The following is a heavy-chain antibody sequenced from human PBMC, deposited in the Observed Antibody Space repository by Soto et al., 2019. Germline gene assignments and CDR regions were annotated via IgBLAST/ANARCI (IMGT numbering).Heavy chain of an antibody. Sequence: QVQLVQSGAEVKKPGSSVKVSCTASGGTFNFYSISWVRQAPGQGLEWVGRVIPMFGMYEYAQKFQGRVTITADKSTSTAYMNLRRLRSEDTDVYYCATNYGSGSAHFDYWGQGTLVTVSS. V-gene: IGHV1-69*02. J-gene: IGHJ4*02. CDR2: VIPMFGMY. CDR3: ATNYGSGSAHFDY. D-gene: IGHD3-10*01. CDR1: GGTFNFYS.